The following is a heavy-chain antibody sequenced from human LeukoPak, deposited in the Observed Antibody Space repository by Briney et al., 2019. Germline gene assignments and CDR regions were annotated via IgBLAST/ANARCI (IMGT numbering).Heavy chain of an antibody. J-gene: IGHJ4*02. Sequence: SVKVSCKASGGTFSSYAISWVRQAPGQGVEWMVGIIPIFGTANYAQKFQGRVTITADESTSTAYMELSSLRAEDTAVYYCARSGSSGWPDFDYWGQGTLVTVSS. CDR2: IIPIFGTA. CDR3: ARSGSSGWPDFDY. CDR1: GGTFSSYA. V-gene: IGHV1-69*13. D-gene: IGHD6-19*01.